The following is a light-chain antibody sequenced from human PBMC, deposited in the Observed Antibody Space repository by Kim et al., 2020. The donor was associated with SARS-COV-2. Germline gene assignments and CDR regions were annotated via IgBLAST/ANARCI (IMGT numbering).Light chain of an antibody. V-gene: IGLV1-44*01. J-gene: IGLJ2*01. CDR1: SSNIGSNT. Sequence: GQRVPISCSGSSSNIGSNTVTWYHQLPGTAPKLLIYSNNQRPSGVPDRFSGSKSGTSASLAISGLQSEDEADYYCAAWDDSLNGVVFGGGTQLTVL. CDR2: SNN. CDR3: AAWDDSLNGVV.